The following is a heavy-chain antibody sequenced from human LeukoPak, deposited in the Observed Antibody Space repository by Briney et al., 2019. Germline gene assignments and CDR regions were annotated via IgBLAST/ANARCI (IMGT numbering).Heavy chain of an antibody. V-gene: IGHV1-46*01. CDR3: AGAQGGVAVYAFDI. D-gene: IGHD6-19*01. CDR2: INPSGGAT. Sequence: ASVKVSCKASGYNFTSYYMHWVRQAPGQGLEWMGIINPSGGATSYARKFQGRVTMTRDTSISTAYMELSRLRSDDTAVYYCAGAQGGVAVYAFDIWGQGTMVTVSS. CDR1: GYNFTSYY. J-gene: IGHJ3*02.